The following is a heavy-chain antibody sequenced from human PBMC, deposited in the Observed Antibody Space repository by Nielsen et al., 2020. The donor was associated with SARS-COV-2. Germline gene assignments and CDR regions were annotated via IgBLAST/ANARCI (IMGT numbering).Heavy chain of an antibody. D-gene: IGHD4-17*01. CDR3: ARARGAYGDYYYYYYTDV. J-gene: IGHJ6*03. Sequence: SQTLSLTRAISGDSVSSNSAAWNWIRQSPSRGLEWLGRTYYRSKWYNDYAVSVKSRITINPDTSKNQFSLHLNSVTPEDTAVYYCARARGAYGDYYYYYYTDVWGKGTTVTVSS. CDR1: GDSVSSNSAA. V-gene: IGHV6-1*01. CDR2: TYYRSKWYN.